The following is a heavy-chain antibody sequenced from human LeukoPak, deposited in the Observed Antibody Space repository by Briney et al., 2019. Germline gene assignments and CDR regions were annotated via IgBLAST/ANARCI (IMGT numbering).Heavy chain of an antibody. CDR3: ARDASYCGGDCYPSSWFDP. V-gene: IGHV4-59*01. D-gene: IGHD2-21*02. CDR1: GGSISSYY. Sequence: PSEPLSLTCTVSGGSISSYYWSWIRQPPGKGLEWIGYIYYSGSTNYNPSLKSRVTISVDTSKNQFSLKLSSVTAADTAVYYCARDASYCGGDCYPSSWFDPWGQGTLVTVSS. CDR2: IYYSGST. J-gene: IGHJ5*02.